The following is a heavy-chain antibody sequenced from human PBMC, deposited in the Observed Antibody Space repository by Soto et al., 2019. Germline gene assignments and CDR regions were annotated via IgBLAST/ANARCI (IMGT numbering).Heavy chain of an antibody. CDR2: INHSGST. CDR3: ARIYCSGGSCYSIDY. D-gene: IGHD2-15*01. Sequence: QVQLQQWGAGLLKPSETLSLTCAVYGGSFSGYYWSWIRQPPGKGLEWIGEINHSGSTNYNPSLKCRVTISVDTSKNQFSLKLSSVTAADTAVYYCARIYCSGGSCYSIDYWGQGTLVTVSS. J-gene: IGHJ4*02. CDR1: GGSFSGYY. V-gene: IGHV4-34*01.